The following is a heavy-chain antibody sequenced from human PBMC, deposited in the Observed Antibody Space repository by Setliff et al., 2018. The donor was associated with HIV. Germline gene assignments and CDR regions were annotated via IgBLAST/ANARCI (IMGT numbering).Heavy chain of an antibody. CDR3: ARGRFHRLHRPYSGSGSLGIQYFDY. D-gene: IGHD3-10*01. J-gene: IGHJ4*02. Sequence: SETLSLTCTVSGGSISSYYWSWIRQPAGKGLEWIGRIYTSGSTNYNPSLNSRVTISVDASKNQFSLKLSSVTATDTALYYCARGRFHRLHRPYSGSGSLGIQYFDYWGQGTLVTVSS. CDR1: GGSISSYY. CDR2: IYTSGST. V-gene: IGHV4-4*07.